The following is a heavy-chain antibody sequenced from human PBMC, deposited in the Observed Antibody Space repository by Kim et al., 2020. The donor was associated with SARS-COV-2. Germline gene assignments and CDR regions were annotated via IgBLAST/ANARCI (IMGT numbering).Heavy chain of an antibody. V-gene: IGHV3-33*01. J-gene: IGHJ6*02. Sequence: HVDTGKGRFTISRDKSKNKMYLHRNGLRAEDPAVYYCARVLAGYSGMDVWGQGTTVTVSS. CDR3: ARVLAGYSGMDV.